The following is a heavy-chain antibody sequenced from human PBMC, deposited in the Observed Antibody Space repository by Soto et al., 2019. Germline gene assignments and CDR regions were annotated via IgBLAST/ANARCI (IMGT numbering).Heavy chain of an antibody. V-gene: IGHV3-23*01. J-gene: IGHJ3*02. Sequence: GGSLRLSCAASGFTFSSQPMSWVRQAPGKGLEWVAAIAESGGGAAYVGSVEGRFTISRDNVKNMLYLQMNSLRVEDTAVYYCANRPGIYFLSGLPFEIWGQGTMVTV. CDR1: GFTFSSQP. D-gene: IGHD1-26*01. CDR3: ANRPGIYFLSGLPFEI. CDR2: IAESGGGA.